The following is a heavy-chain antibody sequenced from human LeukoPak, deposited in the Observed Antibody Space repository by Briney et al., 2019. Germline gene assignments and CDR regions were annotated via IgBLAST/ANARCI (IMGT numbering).Heavy chain of an antibody. CDR3: ARGLVVTARGYFQH. J-gene: IGHJ1*01. CDR2: INHSGST. CDR1: GGSFIGYY. V-gene: IGHV4-34*01. D-gene: IGHD2-21*02. Sequence: PSETLSLTCAVYGGSFIGYYWSGIRHPPGKGLEWMGEINHSGSTNYNPSLKSRVTISVDTSKNQFSLKLSSVTAADTAVYYCARGLVVTARGYFQHWGQGTLVTVSS.